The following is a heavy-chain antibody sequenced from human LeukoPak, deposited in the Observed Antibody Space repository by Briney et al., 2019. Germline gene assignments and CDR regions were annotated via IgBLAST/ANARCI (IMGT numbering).Heavy chain of an antibody. Sequence: SETLSLTCTVSGGSISSGGYYWSWIRQHPGNRLEWIGYIYYSGSTYYNPSLKSRVTISGDTSKNQFSLKLSSVTAADTAVYYCARAELTGDRRDAFDIWGQGTMVTVSS. J-gene: IGHJ3*02. CDR1: GGSISSGGYY. CDR3: ARAELTGDRRDAFDI. CDR2: IYYSGST. V-gene: IGHV4-31*03. D-gene: IGHD7-27*01.